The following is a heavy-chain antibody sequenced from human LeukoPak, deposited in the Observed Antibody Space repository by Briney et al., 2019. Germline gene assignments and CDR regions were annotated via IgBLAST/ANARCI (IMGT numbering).Heavy chain of an antibody. CDR1: GYSISSGYY. J-gene: IGHJ4*02. Sequence: SETLSLTCAVSGYSISSGYYWGWIRQPPGKGLDWIGRIYHSGSTYYNPSLKSRVTISVDTSKNQFSLKLSSVTAADTAVYYCARVPPMAVAGVDYWGQGTLVTVSS. CDR2: IYHSGST. CDR3: ARVPPMAVAGVDY. D-gene: IGHD6-19*01. V-gene: IGHV4-38-2*01.